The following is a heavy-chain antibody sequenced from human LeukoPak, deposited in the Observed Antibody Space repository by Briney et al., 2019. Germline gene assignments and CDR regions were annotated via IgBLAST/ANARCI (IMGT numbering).Heavy chain of an antibody. Sequence: GASVKVSCKASGYTFTSYAMNWVRQAPGQGLEWMGWLNPKSGGTIYAQQFQGRVTMTRDTSISTAYMELSSLRSDDTAVYYCARGDLGYYYDRSGPIDYWGQGNLVTVSS. J-gene: IGHJ4*02. CDR3: ARGDLGYYYDRSGPIDY. V-gene: IGHV1-2*02. CDR1: GYTFTSYA. CDR2: LNPKSGGT. D-gene: IGHD3-22*01.